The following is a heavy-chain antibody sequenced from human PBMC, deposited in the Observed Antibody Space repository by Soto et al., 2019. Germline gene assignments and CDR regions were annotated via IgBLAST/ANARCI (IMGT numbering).Heavy chain of an antibody. D-gene: IGHD2-15*01. J-gene: IGHJ6*02. CDR1: GFTFDDYA. Sequence: GGSLRLSCAASGFTFDDYAMHWVRQAPGKGLEWVSLISGDGGSTYYADSVKGRFTISRDNSKNSLYLQMNSLRTEDTALYYCAKDRVLQSVCSGGSCYYYYYGMDVWGQGTTVTVSS. CDR2: ISGDGGST. V-gene: IGHV3-43*02. CDR3: AKDRVLQSVCSGGSCYYYYYGMDV.